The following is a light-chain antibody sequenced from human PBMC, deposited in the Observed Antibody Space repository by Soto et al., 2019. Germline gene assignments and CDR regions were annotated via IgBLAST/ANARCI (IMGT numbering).Light chain of an antibody. Sequence: QSALTQPPSVSGSPGQSVTISCTGTSSDVGSYNRVSWYQQPPGTAPKLMIYEVSNRHSGFPDRFSGSKSGNTASLTISGLQAEDEADYYCSLYTSSSALVVFGGGTKLTVL. CDR1: SSDVGSYNR. V-gene: IGLV2-18*01. CDR3: SLYTSSSALVV. CDR2: EVS. J-gene: IGLJ2*01.